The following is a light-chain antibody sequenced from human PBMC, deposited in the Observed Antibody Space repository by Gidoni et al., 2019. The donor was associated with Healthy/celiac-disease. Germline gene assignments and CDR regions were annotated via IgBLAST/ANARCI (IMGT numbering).Light chain of an antibody. Sequence: HSVLTQPPSVSGAPGQRVTISCTGSSSTIGAGYEVHWDQPLPGTAPKLLIYGNSNLPSGVPDRFSGSKSGTSASLAITGLQAEDEADYYCQSYDSSLSGSRVFGGGTKLTVL. V-gene: IGLV1-40*01. CDR1: SSTIGAGYE. CDR2: GNS. J-gene: IGLJ2*01. CDR3: QSYDSSLSGSRV.